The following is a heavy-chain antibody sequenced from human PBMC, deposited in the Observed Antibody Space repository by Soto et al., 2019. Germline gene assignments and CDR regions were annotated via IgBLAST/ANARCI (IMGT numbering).Heavy chain of an antibody. CDR3: ARADSDYYYDSSGYHCDN. V-gene: IGHV1-69*06. CDR2: IIPIFGTA. J-gene: IGHJ4*03. D-gene: IGHD3-22*01. Sequence: QVQLVQSGAEVKKPGSSVKVSCKASGGTFSSYAISGVRPAPGQGLEWLAGIIPIFGTANYAQKFQGRVTITAAKSASTAYMELSSLRSEDTAVYYCARADSDYYYDSSGYHCDNWGHGTLVTVSS. CDR1: GGTFSSYA.